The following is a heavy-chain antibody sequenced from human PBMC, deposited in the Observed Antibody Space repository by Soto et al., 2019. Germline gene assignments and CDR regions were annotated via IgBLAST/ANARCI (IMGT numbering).Heavy chain of an antibody. CDR2: IYPGDSDT. CDR1: GYSFTSYW. V-gene: IGHV5-51*01. CDR3: ARRRAKKDSSGYQPNDAFDI. J-gene: IGHJ3*02. Sequence: PGESLKISCKASGYSFTSYWIGWVRQMPGKGLEWMGIIYPGDSDTRYSPSFQGQVTISADKSISTAYLQWSSLKASDTAMYYCARRRAKKDSSGYQPNDAFDIWGQGTMVTVSS. D-gene: IGHD3-22*01.